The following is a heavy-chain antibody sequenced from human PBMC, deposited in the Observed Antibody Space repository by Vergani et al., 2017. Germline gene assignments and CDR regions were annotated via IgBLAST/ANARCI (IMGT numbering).Heavy chain of an antibody. CDR1: GYTFSNYY. Sequence: VQGEQEGEEEKKSGASVKVSCKTSGYTFSNYYMHWVRQAPGQGLEWMGIINPSGGHTNYAQKFQGRVTMTRDTSTSTVYMELSSLRSEDTAIYYCARGDYGILTGYRYWGQGTLVTVSA. D-gene: IGHD3-9*01. J-gene: IGHJ4*02. CDR3: ARGDYGILTGYRY. CDR2: INPSGGHT. V-gene: IGHV1-46*03.